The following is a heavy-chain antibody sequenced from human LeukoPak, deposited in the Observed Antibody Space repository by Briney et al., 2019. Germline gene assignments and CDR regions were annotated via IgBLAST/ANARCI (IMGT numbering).Heavy chain of an antibody. V-gene: IGHV3-21*01. CDR3: AKRDLKYTSGWYYFDY. CDR2: ISSSSSYI. J-gene: IGHJ4*02. CDR1: GFTFSSYS. D-gene: IGHD6-19*01. Sequence: GGSLRLSCAASGFTFSSYSMNWVRQAPGKGLEWVSSISSSSSYIYYADSVKGRFTISRDNAKISLYLQMNSLRAEDTAVYYCAKRDLKYTSGWYYFDYWGQGTLVTVSS.